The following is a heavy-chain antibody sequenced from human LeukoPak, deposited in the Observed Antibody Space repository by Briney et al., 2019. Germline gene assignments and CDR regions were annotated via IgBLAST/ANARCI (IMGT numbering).Heavy chain of an antibody. CDR1: GYKFTNYG. V-gene: IGHV1-18*01. Sequence: ASVKVSCKASGYKFTNYGISWVRQAPGQGLEWMGWISPYNGNTIYAQKLQGRVTMTTDTSTSTAYMELSSLRSEDTAVYYCARDIQAAVADLNVWGQGTMVTVSS. CDR2: ISPYNGNT. CDR3: ARDIQAAVADLNV. D-gene: IGHD6-19*01. J-gene: IGHJ3*01.